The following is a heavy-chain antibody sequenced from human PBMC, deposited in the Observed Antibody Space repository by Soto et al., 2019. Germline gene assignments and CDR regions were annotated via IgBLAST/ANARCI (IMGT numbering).Heavy chain of an antibody. V-gene: IGHV1-3*01. CDR2: INGGNADT. J-gene: IGHJ4*02. CDR3: ARDGDNWNLRAFDY. D-gene: IGHD1-1*01. CDR1: GYTFTSYY. Sequence: ASVKVSCKASGYTFTSYYISWVRQAPGQRLEWLGWINGGNADTKYSQKFQGRVTITRDTSATTAYMELSSLTSEDTAVYHCARDGDNWNLRAFDYWGQGTPVTVSS.